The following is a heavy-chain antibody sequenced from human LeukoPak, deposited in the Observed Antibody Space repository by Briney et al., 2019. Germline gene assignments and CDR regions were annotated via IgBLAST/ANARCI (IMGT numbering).Heavy chain of an antibody. CDR3: ARDPGDSSGYYLYYYFDY. CDR2: SSSYI. D-gene: IGHD3-22*01. Sequence: SSSYIYYADSVKGRFTISRDNAKNSLYLQMNSLRAEDTAVYYCARDPGDSSGYYLYYYFDYWGQGTLVTVSS. V-gene: IGHV3-21*01. J-gene: IGHJ4*02.